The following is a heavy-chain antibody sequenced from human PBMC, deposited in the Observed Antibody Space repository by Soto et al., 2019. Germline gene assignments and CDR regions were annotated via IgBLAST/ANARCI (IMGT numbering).Heavy chain of an antibody. J-gene: IGHJ6*02. D-gene: IGHD3-3*01. CDR2: ISAYNGNT. CDR3: ARVEPAVTILGVVIPDYNYGMDV. CDR1: GYTFTSYG. V-gene: IGHV1-18*01. Sequence: ASVKVSCKASGYTFTSYGISWVRQAPGQGLEWMGWISAYNGNTNYAQKHQGRVTMNTDTSTSTAYMELRSLRSDDTAVNYCARVEPAVTILGVVIPDYNYGMDVWGQGTTVTVSS.